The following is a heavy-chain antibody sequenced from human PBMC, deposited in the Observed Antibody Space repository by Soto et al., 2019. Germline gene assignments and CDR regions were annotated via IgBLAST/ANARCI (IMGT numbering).Heavy chain of an antibody. CDR2: INPSGGST. V-gene: IGHV1-46*01. J-gene: IGHJ4*02. CDR1: GYTFTSYY. D-gene: IGHD3-16*01. Sequence: ASVKVSCKASGYTFTSYYMHWVRQAPGQGLEWMGIINPSGGSTSYSQKFQGRVTMTRDTSTNTVYMELSSLRSEDTAVYYCASPIMSNAFDYWGQGTLVTVSS. CDR3: ASPIMSNAFDY.